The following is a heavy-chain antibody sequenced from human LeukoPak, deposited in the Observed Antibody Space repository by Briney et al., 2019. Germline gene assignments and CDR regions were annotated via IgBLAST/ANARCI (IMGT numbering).Heavy chain of an antibody. D-gene: IGHD3-3*01. CDR3: ASLPGIWSGYLDY. J-gene: IGHJ4*02. V-gene: IGHV4-59*01. CDR2: IYYSGST. CDR1: GGSISSYY. Sequence: SETLPLTCTVSGGSISSYYWSWIRQPPGKGLEWIGYIYYSGSTNYNPSLKSRVTISVDTSKNQFSLKLSSVTAADTAVYYCASLPGIWSGYLDYWGQGTLVTVSS.